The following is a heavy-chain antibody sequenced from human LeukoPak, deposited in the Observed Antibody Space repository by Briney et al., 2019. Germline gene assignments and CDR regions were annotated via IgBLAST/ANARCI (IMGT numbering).Heavy chain of an antibody. D-gene: IGHD6-19*01. J-gene: IGHJ6*03. V-gene: IGHV3-23*01. CDR1: EFTFSSYG. CDR3: AKGGNSGRTYYYYYMDV. CDR2: ISGSGGST. Sequence: GGSLRLSCAASEFTFSSYGMSWVRQAPGEGLEWVSSISGSGGSTYYADSVKGRFTISRDSSKNTVYLQMNGLRAEDTAVYYCAKGGNSGRTYYYYYMDVWGKGTTVTVSS.